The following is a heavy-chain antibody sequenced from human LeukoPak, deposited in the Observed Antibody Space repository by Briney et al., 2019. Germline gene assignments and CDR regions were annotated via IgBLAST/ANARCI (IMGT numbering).Heavy chain of an antibody. CDR3: ARGGSYKPDFDY. J-gene: IGHJ4*02. D-gene: IGHD1-26*01. Sequence: KPSETLSLTCTVSGGSISSSNYYWSWIRQPPGKGLEWIGSIYYSGSTYYSPSLKSRVTISVDTSKNQFSLKLSSVTAADTAVYYCARGGSYKPDFDYWGQGTLVTVSS. CDR1: GGSISSSNYY. CDR2: IYYSGST. V-gene: IGHV4-39*07.